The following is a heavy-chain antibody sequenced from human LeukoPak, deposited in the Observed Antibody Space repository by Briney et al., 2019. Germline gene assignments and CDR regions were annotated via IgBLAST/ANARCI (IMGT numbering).Heavy chain of an antibody. V-gene: IGHV4-4*07. CDR1: GGSISSYY. J-gene: IGHJ3*02. CDR2: IYTSGST. D-gene: IGHD1-7*01. Sequence: SETLSLTCTVSGGSISSYYWSWIRQPAGKGLEWIGRIYTSGSTNYNPSLKSRVTMSVDTSKNQFSLKLSSVTAADTAVYYCASSFNYVLAFDIWGQGTMVTVSS. CDR3: ASSFNYVLAFDI.